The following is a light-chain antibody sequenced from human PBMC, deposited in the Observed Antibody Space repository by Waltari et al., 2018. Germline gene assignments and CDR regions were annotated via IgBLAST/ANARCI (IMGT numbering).Light chain of an antibody. CDR1: SSNIESNY. CDR2: RNN. CDR3: AAWDDSLSGNV. J-gene: IGLJ6*01. Sequence: QSVLTQPPSASRTPGQRVTISCSGGSSNIESNYVYWYQQLPGTAPKLLIYRNNQRPSGFSDRFSGSKSGTSASLAISGLRSEDEAEYHCAAWDDSLSGNVFGSGTKVTVL. V-gene: IGLV1-47*01.